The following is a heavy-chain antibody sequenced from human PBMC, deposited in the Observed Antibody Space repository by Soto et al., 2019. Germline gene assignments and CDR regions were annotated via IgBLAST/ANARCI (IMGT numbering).Heavy chain of an antibody. D-gene: IGHD2-2*02. V-gene: IGHV4-31*03. CDR3: ARGHCSSTSCYTGPIDY. J-gene: IGHJ4*02. CDR2: IYYSGST. CDR1: GGSISSGGYY. Sequence: SETLSLTCTVSGGSISSGGYYWSWIRQHPGKGLEWIGYIYYSGSTYYNPSLKSRVTISVDTSKNQFSLKLSSVTAADTAVYYCARGHCSSTSCYTGPIDYWGQGNLVT.